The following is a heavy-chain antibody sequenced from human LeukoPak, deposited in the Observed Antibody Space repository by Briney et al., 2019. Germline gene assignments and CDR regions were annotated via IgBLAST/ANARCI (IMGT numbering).Heavy chain of an antibody. CDR1: GGTFSSYA. D-gene: IGHD2-2*01. CDR2: INTNTGNP. V-gene: IGHV7-4-1*02. CDR3: ARDSLCEGPCYGP. Sequence: GASVKVSCKASGGTFSSYAISWVRQAPGQGLEWMGWINTNTGNPTYAQGFTGRFVFSLDTSVSTAYLQISSLKAEDTAVYYCARDSLCEGPCYGPWGQGTLVTVSS. J-gene: IGHJ5*02.